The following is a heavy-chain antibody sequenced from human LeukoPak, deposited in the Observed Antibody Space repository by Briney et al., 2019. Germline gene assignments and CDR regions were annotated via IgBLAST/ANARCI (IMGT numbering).Heavy chain of an antibody. D-gene: IGHD5-24*01. V-gene: IGHV3-11*05. CDR2: ISSSSSYT. Sequence: GGSLRLSCAASGFTFSDYYMSWIRQAPGKGLEWVSYISSSSSYTNYADSVKGRFTISRDNAKNSLYLQMNSLRAEDTAAYYCARESRDGYNPDYWGQGTLVTVSS. CDR3: ARESRDGYNPDY. CDR1: GFTFSDYY. J-gene: IGHJ4*02.